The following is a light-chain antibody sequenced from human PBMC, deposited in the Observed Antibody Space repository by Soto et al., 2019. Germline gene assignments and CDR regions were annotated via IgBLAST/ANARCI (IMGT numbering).Light chain of an antibody. CDR2: DAS. J-gene: IGKJ4*01. V-gene: IGKV3-11*01. CDR3: QQRSNWRGT. Sequence: EIVLTQSPVTLSLSPGERATLSCRASQSISKYLAWYQQKPGQAPRLLIYDASNRAAGIPARFTGSGSGTDFTLTISSLEPEDCAVYYCQQRSNWRGTFGGGTKVEIK. CDR1: QSISKY.